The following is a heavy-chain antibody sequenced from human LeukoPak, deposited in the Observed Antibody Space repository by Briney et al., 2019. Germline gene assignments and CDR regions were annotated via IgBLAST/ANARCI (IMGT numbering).Heavy chain of an antibody. D-gene: IGHD3-22*01. J-gene: IGHJ4*02. CDR3: ARRDGSGYYALDY. CDR1: GFTFNNYA. CDR2: IGGAGAVK. V-gene: IGHV3-23*01. Sequence: GGSLRLSCAASGFTFNNYAMTWVRQPPGKGLEWVSGIGGAGAVKYYADSVKGRFTISRDNSKNTLYLQMNSLRAEDTAVYYCARRDGSGYYALDYWGQGTLVAVSS.